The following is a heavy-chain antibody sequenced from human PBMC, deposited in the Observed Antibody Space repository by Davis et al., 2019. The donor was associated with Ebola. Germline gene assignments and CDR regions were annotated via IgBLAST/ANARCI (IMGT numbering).Heavy chain of an antibody. CDR1: GGSISSGGYS. J-gene: IGHJ6*02. V-gene: IGHV4-30-2*01. CDR3: ARAWGSYRTYYYYYYGMDV. Sequence: SETLSLTCAVSGGSISSGGYSWSWIRQPPGKGLEWIGYINHSGSTNYNPSLKSRVTISVDTSKNQFSLKLSSVTAADTAVYYCARAWGSYRTYYYYYYGMDVWGQGTTVTVSS. CDR2: INHSGST. D-gene: IGHD3-16*02.